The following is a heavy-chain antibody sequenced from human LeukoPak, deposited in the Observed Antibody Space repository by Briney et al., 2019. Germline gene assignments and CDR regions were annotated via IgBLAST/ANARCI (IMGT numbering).Heavy chain of an antibody. CDR2: MSGSGGST. D-gene: IGHD3-16*01. V-gene: IGHV3-23*01. J-gene: IGHJ3*02. Sequence: GGSLRLSCAASGFAFSNAWMSWVRQAPGKGLEWVSGMSGSGGSTYYGDSVKGRFTISRDNSKNTLYLQMNTLRAEDTAVYYCAKDREYSYVYDAFDIWGQGTLVTVSS. CDR1: GFAFSNAW. CDR3: AKDREYSYVYDAFDI.